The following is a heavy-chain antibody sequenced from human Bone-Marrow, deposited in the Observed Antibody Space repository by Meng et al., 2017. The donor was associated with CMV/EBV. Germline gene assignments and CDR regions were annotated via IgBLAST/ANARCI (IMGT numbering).Heavy chain of an antibody. D-gene: IGHD2-2*01. CDR3: ARSPIVVVPAAPDY. J-gene: IGHJ4*02. V-gene: IGHV3-21*01. Sequence: GESLKISCAASGFTFSSYAMSWVRQAPGKGLEWVSAISSSSSYIYYADSVKGRFTISRDNAKNSLYLQMNSLRAEDTAVYYCARSPIVVVPAAPDYWGQGTLVTVSS. CDR1: GFTFSSYA. CDR2: ISSSSSYI.